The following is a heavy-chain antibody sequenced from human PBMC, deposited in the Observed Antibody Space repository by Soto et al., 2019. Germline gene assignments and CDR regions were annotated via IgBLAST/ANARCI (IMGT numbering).Heavy chain of an antibody. CDR3: ARAGVYVDSYLSGFNS. CDR2: IYYIGST. Sequence: PSWTLALTCTVSGDSISRGGYYWGWIRQHPGKGLECIGSIYYIGSTAYKSSLQGRITISLDTSKNQFSLKLRSVPAADTSAYYCARAGVYVDSYLSGFNSLGQG. J-gene: IGHJ4*02. V-gene: IGHV4-31*03. D-gene: IGHD5-12*01. CDR1: GDSISRGGYY.